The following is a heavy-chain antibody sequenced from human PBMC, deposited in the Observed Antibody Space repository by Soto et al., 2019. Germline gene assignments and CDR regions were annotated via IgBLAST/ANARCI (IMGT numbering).Heavy chain of an antibody. V-gene: IGHV4-39*01. CDR1: GDSISSPAYY. J-gene: IGHJ4*02. Sequence: SETLSLTCTVSGDSISSPAYYWGWIRQPPGKGLEWIGSIYYSGSTYYNPSLKSRVTISVDTSKNQFSLRLSSVTAADTAVYYCARADYGDYWYFDYWGRGTLVT. D-gene: IGHD4-17*01. CDR2: IYYSGST. CDR3: ARADYGDYWYFDY.